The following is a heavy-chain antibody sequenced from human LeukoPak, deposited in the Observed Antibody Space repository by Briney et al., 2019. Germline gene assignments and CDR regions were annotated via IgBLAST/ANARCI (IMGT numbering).Heavy chain of an antibody. J-gene: IGHJ6*03. V-gene: IGHV1-69*05. CDR1: GGTFSAYA. CDR2: IIPIFGTP. Sequence: SVKVSCKASGGTFSAYAVSWVRQAPGQGLEWMGGIIPIFGTPSYAQKFQGRVTITTDESTSTAYMELSSLRSEDTAVYYCARVDSYYYYYMDVWGKGTSVTVSS. CDR3: ARVDSYYYYYMDV.